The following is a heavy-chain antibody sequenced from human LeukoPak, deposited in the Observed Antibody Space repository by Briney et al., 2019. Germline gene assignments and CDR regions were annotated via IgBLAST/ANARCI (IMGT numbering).Heavy chain of an antibody. CDR1: GYTFTNYA. J-gene: IGHJ4*02. V-gene: IGHV1-3*01. Sequence: ASVKVSCKASGYTFTNYAMHWVRQAPGQRLEWMGWINAGDDNTNYAQKLQGRVTMTTDTSTSTAYMELRSLRSDDTAVYYCARAGIAVAGNIGYWGQGTLVTVSS. CDR3: ARAGIAVAGNIGY. D-gene: IGHD6-19*01. CDR2: INAGDDNT.